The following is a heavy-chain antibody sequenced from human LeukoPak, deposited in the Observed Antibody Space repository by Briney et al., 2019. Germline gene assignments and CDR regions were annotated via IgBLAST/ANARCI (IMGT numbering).Heavy chain of an antibody. Sequence: ASVKVSCKVSGYTLTELSMHWVRQAPGQGLEWMGRINPNSGGTNYAQKFQDRVTMTRDTSISTAYMELSRLRSDDTAVYYCAREAGDGSGSFDYWGQGTLVTVSS. CDR3: AREAGDGSGSFDY. CDR1: GYTLTELS. D-gene: IGHD3-10*01. V-gene: IGHV1-2*06. CDR2: INPNSGGT. J-gene: IGHJ4*02.